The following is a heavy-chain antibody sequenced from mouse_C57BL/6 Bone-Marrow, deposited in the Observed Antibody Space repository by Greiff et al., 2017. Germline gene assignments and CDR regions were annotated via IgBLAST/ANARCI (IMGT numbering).Heavy chain of an antibody. CDR1: GYTFTDYY. Sequence: EVQLQQSGPVLVKPGASVKMSCKASGYTFTDYYMNWVKQSHGKSLEWIGVINPYNGGTSYNQKFKGKATLTVDKSSSTAYMELNSLTSEDSAVYYCGRSGLLDYAMDYWGRGTAVTVSS. D-gene: IGHD3-1*01. CDR3: GRSGLLDYAMDY. J-gene: IGHJ4*01. V-gene: IGHV1-19*01. CDR2: INPYNGGT.